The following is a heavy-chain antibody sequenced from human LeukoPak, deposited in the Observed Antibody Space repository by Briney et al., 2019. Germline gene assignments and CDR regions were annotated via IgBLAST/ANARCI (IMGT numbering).Heavy chain of an antibody. J-gene: IGHJ5*02. CDR2: IYYSGST. CDR1: GGSISSSSYY. D-gene: IGHD6-19*01. Sequence: TSETLSLTCTVSGGSISSSSYYWGWIRQPPGKGLEWIGSIYYSGSTYYNPSLKSRVTISVDTSKNQFSLKLSSATAADTAVYYCAKGYSCADNWFDPWGQGTLVTVSS. CDR3: AKGYSCADNWFDP. V-gene: IGHV4-39*01.